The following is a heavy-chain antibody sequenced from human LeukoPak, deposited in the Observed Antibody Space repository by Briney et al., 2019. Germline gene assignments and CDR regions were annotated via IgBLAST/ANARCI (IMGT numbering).Heavy chain of an antibody. Sequence: PGGSLRLSCAASGFTFSNAWMSWVRQAPGKGLEWVGRIKSKTDGGTTDYAAPVKGRFTISRDDSKNTLYLQMNSLKTEDTAVYYCTTEPRMSGYWNAFDIWGQGTMVTVSS. V-gene: IGHV3-15*01. CDR3: TTEPRMSGYWNAFDI. CDR2: IKSKTDGGTT. J-gene: IGHJ3*02. D-gene: IGHD3-3*01. CDR1: GFTFSNAW.